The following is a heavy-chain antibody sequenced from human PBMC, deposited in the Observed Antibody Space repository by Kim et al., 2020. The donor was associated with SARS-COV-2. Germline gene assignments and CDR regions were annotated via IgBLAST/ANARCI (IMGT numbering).Heavy chain of an antibody. CDR3: ARSRTDCSSTSSYIYFDY. V-gene: IGHV3-30*04. CDR1: GFTFSSYA. CDR2: ISYDGSNK. D-gene: IGHD2-2*02. J-gene: IGHJ4*02. Sequence: GGSLRLSCAASGFTFSSYAMDWVRQAPGKGLEWVAVISYDGSNKYYADSVEGRFTISRDNPKNTLYLQMNSLRAEDTAVYYCARSRTDCSSTSSYIYFDYWGQGTLVTVSS.